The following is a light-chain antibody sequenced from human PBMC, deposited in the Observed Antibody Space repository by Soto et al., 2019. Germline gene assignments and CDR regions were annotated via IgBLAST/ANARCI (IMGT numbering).Light chain of an antibody. CDR1: QSISTF. CDR3: QQSYRNPRT. J-gene: IGKJ1*01. CDR2: AAS. V-gene: IGKV1-39*01. Sequence: DIQMTQSPSFLSASAGDRVTIFCRASQSISTFLHWYQQKPGKAPKLLIYAASKLESEVPSRFGGSGSGTNFTLTISSLQPEGFATYYCQQSYRNPRTFGLGTRVEIK.